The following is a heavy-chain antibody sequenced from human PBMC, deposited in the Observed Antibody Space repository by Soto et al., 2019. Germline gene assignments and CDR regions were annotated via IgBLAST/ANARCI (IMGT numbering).Heavy chain of an antibody. CDR3: ARTRLGDMVRGVKGFDY. CDR1: GGSFSGYY. CDR2: INHSGST. J-gene: IGHJ4*02. V-gene: IGHV4-34*01. Sequence: SETLSLTCAVYGGSFSGYYWSWIRQPPGKGLEWIGEINHSGSTNYNPSLKSRVTISVDTSKNQFSLKLSSVTAADTAVYYCARTRLGDMVRGVKGFDYWGQGTLVTVSS. D-gene: IGHD3-10*01.